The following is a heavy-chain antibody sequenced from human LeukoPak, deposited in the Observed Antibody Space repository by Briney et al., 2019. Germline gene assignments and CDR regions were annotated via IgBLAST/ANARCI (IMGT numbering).Heavy chain of an antibody. J-gene: IGHJ4*02. D-gene: IGHD6-13*01. CDR2: IWHDGSNK. CDR3: AHISSSWPDY. CDR1: GFTFSTYV. V-gene: IGHV3-33*01. Sequence: GGSLRLSCAASGFTFSTYVIHWVRQAPGKGLEWVALIWHDGSNKYYGDSVKGRFTISRDNSKNTLYLQMNSLRAEDTAVYYCAHISSSWPDYWGQGTLVTVSS.